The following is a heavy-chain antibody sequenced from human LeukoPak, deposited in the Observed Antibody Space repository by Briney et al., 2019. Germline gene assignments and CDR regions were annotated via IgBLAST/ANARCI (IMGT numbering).Heavy chain of an antibody. CDR1: GFTFSSYS. D-gene: IGHD2-15*01. Sequence: GGSLRLSCAASGFTFSSYSMNWVRQAPGKGLEWVSSISSSSSYIYYADSVKGRFTIYRDNAKNSLYLQMNSLRAEDTAVYYCARVGSAAVDYWGQGTLVTVSS. J-gene: IGHJ4*02. CDR2: ISSSSSYI. V-gene: IGHV3-21*01. CDR3: ARVGSAAVDY.